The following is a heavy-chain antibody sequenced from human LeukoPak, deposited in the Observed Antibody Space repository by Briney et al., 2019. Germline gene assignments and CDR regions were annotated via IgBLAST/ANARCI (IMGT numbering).Heavy chain of an antibody. Sequence: GGSLRLSCAASGFTFSSYEMNWVRQAPGKGLEWVSYISSSGSTIYYADSVKGRFTISRDNAKNSLYLQMNSLRVEDTAVYYCARDQEIAWLRSPFDYWGQGTLVTVSS. J-gene: IGHJ4*02. CDR1: GFTFSSYE. CDR2: ISSSGSTI. V-gene: IGHV3-48*03. D-gene: IGHD5-12*01. CDR3: ARDQEIAWLRSPFDY.